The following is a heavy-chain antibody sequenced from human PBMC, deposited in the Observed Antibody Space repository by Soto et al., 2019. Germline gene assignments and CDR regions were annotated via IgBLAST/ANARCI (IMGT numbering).Heavy chain of an antibody. Sequence: QVQLQESGPGLVKPSETLSLTCTVSGGSISSYYWSWIRQPPGKGLEWIGYIYYSGSTHYNPSLKRRVTISVDTSKNQFSRKLSSVTAADTAVYYCARAEVARGSGKEFDPWGQGTLVTVSS. V-gene: IGHV4-59*01. D-gene: IGHD3-10*01. CDR2: IYYSGST. CDR1: GGSISSYY. CDR3: ARAEVARGSGKEFDP. J-gene: IGHJ5*02.